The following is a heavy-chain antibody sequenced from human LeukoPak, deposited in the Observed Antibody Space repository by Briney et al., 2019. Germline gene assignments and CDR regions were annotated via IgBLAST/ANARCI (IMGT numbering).Heavy chain of an antibody. Sequence: ASVKVSCKASGYTFTSHGISWVRQAPGQGLEWMGWISTYNGNTNYAQKLQGRVSMTTDTSTSTAYMDLRRLRSDDTAVYYCARGLDYDTGGYDFYFYYMDVWGKGTTVTISS. CDR3: ARGLDYDTGGYDFYFYYMDV. CDR1: GYTFTSHG. D-gene: IGHD3-22*01. J-gene: IGHJ6*03. CDR2: ISTYNGNT. V-gene: IGHV1-18*01.